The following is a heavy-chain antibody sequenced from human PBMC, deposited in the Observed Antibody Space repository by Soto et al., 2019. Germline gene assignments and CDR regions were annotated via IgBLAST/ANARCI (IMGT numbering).Heavy chain of an antibody. CDR3: ARDLMPNDRGLGDLAY. CDR2: ITSKTGDQ. Sequence: EVRLVASGGGLVKPGGSLRLSCAASGFTFNKYSMNWVRQAPGKGLEWVSSITSKTGDQYYADSVKGRFIISRDNTHNSLSLQVTSLRDEDTAVYYCARDLMPNDRGLGDLAYWGQGTLVTVSS. V-gene: IGHV3-21*02. D-gene: IGHD3-22*01. CDR1: GFTFNKYS. J-gene: IGHJ4*02.